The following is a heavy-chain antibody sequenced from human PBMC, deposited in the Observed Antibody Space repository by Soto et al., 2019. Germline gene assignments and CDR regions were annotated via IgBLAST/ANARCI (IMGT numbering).Heavy chain of an antibody. CDR1: GYTFTGYY. Sequence: QVQLVQSGAEVEKPGASVKVSCKASGYTFTGYYMHWVRQAPGQGLEWMGWINPNSGGTNYAQKFQGWVTMTRDTSISTGYMELSRLTSDDTAVYYCARDAPYDSSGSFDYWGQGTLVTVSS. CDR2: INPNSGGT. D-gene: IGHD3-22*01. V-gene: IGHV1-2*04. CDR3: ARDAPYDSSGSFDY. J-gene: IGHJ4*02.